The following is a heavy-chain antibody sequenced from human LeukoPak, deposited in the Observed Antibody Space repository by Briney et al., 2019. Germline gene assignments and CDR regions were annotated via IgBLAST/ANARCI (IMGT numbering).Heavy chain of an antibody. J-gene: IGHJ4*02. CDR3: ARGGGAYCGTDCHRNFDY. Sequence: GGSLRLSCAASGLTVSTDYMSWVRQAPGEGLEWVSVIYSDGSTYYTDSVKGRFTISRDNFKNTLYLQMNSLRAEDTAVYYCARGGGAYCGTDCHRNFDYWGQGTLVTVSS. CDR2: IYSDGST. D-gene: IGHD2-21*02. CDR1: GLTVSTDY. V-gene: IGHV3-53*01.